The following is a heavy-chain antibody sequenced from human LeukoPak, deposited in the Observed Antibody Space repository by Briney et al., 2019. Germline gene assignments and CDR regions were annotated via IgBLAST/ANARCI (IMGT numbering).Heavy chain of an antibody. V-gene: IGHV4-34*01. J-gene: IGHJ4*02. D-gene: IGHD4-17*01. CDR3: ASNGDYFPLDY. Sequence: PSENLSLTCAVYGGSLRGYHWSWIRQPPGKGLEWIGEINHSGSTNYNPSLKSRVTISVDTTKNQFSLKLSSVTAADTAVYYCASNGDYFPLDYWGQGTLVTVSS. CDR2: INHSGST. CDR1: GGSLRGYH.